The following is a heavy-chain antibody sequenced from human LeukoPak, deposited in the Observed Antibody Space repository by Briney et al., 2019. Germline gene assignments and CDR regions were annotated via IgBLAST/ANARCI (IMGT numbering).Heavy chain of an antibody. V-gene: IGHV3-69-1*01. D-gene: IGHD3-10*02. J-gene: IGHJ3*02. CDR2: MTRSGTI. Sequence: PGGSLRLSCAASGFSFSSYSMNWVRQAPGKGLEGVATMTRSGTIYYADSVKGRFTISRDNAKNSVYLQMNSLRDEDTALYSCARAQTMFWEFDGFDIWGRGTKVTVSS. CDR1: GFSFSSYS. CDR3: ARAQTMFWEFDGFDI.